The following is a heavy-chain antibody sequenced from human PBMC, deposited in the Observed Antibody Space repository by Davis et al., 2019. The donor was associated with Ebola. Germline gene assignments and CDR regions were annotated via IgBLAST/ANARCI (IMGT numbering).Heavy chain of an antibody. CDR1: GYTFTSYG. CDR3: AREGYYDSSGYYPFDY. V-gene: IGHV1-18*01. Sequence: ASVQVSCKASGYTFTSYGISWVRQAPGQGLEWMGWISAYNGNTNYAQKLQGRVTMTTDTSTSTAYMELRSLRSDDTAVYYCAREGYYDSSGYYPFDYWGQGTLVTVSS. J-gene: IGHJ4*02. CDR2: ISAYNGNT. D-gene: IGHD3-22*01.